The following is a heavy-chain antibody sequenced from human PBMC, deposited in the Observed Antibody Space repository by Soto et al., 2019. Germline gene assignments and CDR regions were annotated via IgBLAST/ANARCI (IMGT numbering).Heavy chain of an antibody. CDR1: GFTFSSYW. CDR2: IKQDGSEK. CDR3: ARGPPKSRPGHY. J-gene: IGHJ4*02. V-gene: IGHV3-7*03. Sequence: PGGSLRLSCATSGFTFSSYWMSWVRQAPGKGLEWVANIKQDGSEKNYVDSVEGRFTISRDNAKNSLYLQMNSLRVEDTAVYYRARGPPKSRPGHYWGQGTLVTVSS.